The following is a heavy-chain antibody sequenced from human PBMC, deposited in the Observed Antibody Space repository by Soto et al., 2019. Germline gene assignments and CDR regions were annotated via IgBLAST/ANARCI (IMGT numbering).Heavy chain of an antibody. CDR1: GFTFSSYA. CDR3: ARYSSGWSACFDY. CDR2: ISYDGSNK. D-gene: IGHD6-19*01. J-gene: IGHJ4*02. Sequence: VGSLRLSCAASGFTFSSYAMHWVRQAPGKGLEWVAVISYDGSNKYYADSVKGRFTISRDNSKNTLYLQMNSLRAEDTAVYYCARYSSGWSACFDYWGQGTLVTV. V-gene: IGHV3-30-3*01.